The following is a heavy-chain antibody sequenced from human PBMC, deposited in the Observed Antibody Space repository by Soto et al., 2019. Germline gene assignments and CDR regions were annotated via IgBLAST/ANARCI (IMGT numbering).Heavy chain of an antibody. Sequence: QVQLVQSGAEEKKPGSSVKVSCKASGGTFTDYTITWLRQAPGQGLEWMGRIIPVLDLTNYAQKFQGRVTITADKSTTTSYMELSGLTSEDTAVYYCAKKLGPSAFDLWGRGTLVTVSS. D-gene: IGHD1-26*01. CDR1: GGTFTDYT. V-gene: IGHV1-69*02. CDR2: IIPVLDLT. J-gene: IGHJ2*01. CDR3: AKKLGPSAFDL.